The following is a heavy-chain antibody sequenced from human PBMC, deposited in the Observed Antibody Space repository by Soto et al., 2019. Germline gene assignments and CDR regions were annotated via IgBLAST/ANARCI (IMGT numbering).Heavy chain of an antibody. CDR1: GGTFSGYA. J-gene: IGHJ6*02. D-gene: IGHD3-10*01. CDR2: IIPIFGTA. Sequence: ASVKISCKASGGTFSGYAISWVRQAPGQGLEWMGGIIPIFGTANYAQKFQGRVTITADESTSTAYMELSSLRSEDTAVYYCARSGSGSPDYYYFYGMDVCRQGHTVT. V-gene: IGHV1-69*13. CDR3: ARSGSGSPDYYYFYGMDV.